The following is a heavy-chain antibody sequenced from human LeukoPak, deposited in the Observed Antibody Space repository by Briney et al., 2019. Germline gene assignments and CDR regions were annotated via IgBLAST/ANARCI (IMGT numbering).Heavy chain of an antibody. CDR2: IYHGGNI. CDR1: GGSISSSSYY. J-gene: IGHJ3*02. Sequence: PSETLSLTCTVSGGSISSSSYYWGWIRQPPGKGLEWIGSIYHGGNIYYNPSLKSRVTISLDTSKNQLSLKLISVTAADTAVYYCAKGLTDYTSNWSSAFDIWGQGTIVTVSS. D-gene: IGHD2-2*02. CDR3: AKGLTDYTSNWSSAFDI. V-gene: IGHV4-39*07.